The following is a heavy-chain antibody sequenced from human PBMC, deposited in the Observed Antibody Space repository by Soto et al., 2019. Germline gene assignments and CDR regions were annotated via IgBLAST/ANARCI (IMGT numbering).Heavy chain of an antibody. J-gene: IGHJ4*02. V-gene: IGHV4-30-4*01. CDR2: IYYSGST. Sequence: QVQLQESGPGLVKPSQTLSLTCTVSGGSISSGDYYWSWIRQPPGKGLEWIGFIYYSGSTHYNPSLKSRVTISVDTSKNQFSLNLSSVTAADTAVYYCARAVTPYSGSQHHDYWGQGTLVTVSS. D-gene: IGHD1-26*01. CDR1: GGSISSGDYY. CDR3: ARAVTPYSGSQHHDY.